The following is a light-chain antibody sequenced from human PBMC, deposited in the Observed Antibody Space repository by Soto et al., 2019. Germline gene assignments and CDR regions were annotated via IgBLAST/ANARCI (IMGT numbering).Light chain of an antibody. CDR2: GAS. J-gene: IGKJ1*01. Sequence: EMVLTQSPATLSLSPVERATLSCRASQSISNNLAWYQQKPGQAPRLVIYGASTRAAIIPARFSGSGSGTEFTLTISSLQSEDFAVYYCQQYNKWPRTFGQGTKVDIK. CDR3: QQYNKWPRT. CDR1: QSISNN. V-gene: IGKV3-15*01.